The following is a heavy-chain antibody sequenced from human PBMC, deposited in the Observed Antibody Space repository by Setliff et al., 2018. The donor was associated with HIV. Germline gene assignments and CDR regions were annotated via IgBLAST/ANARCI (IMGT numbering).Heavy chain of an antibody. CDR3: ARGGWDRWWFDP. D-gene: IGHD1-26*01. J-gene: IGHJ5*02. Sequence: ASVKVSRKASGYTFAGYYMHWVRQAPGQGLEWMGWINPNSGGTNYAQKFQGRVTMTRDTSISTAYMELSRLRSDDTAVYYCARGGWDRWWFDPWGQGTLVTVSS. CDR2: INPNSGGT. CDR1: GYTFAGYY. V-gene: IGHV1-2*02.